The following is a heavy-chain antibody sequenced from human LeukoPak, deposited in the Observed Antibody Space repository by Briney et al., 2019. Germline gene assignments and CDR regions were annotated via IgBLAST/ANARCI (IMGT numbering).Heavy chain of an antibody. V-gene: IGHV3-23*01. D-gene: IGHD2-15*01. J-gene: IGHJ6*03. Sequence: GSLRLSCAASGFTFSTLAMSWVRQAPGKGLEWVSSINSRGDDTDYADSVKGRFTISRDNSKNTLYLQLNSPRLNDTAIFYCAKTHGPYCSGGTCLDYYYYMDVWGKGATVTVSS. CDR3: AKTHGPYCSGGTCLDYYYYMDV. CDR2: INSRGDDT. CDR1: GFTFSTLA.